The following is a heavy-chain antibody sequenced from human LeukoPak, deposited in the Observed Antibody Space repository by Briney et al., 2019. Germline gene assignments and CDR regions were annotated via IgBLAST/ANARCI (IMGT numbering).Heavy chain of an antibody. V-gene: IGHV3-23*01. J-gene: IGHJ4*02. D-gene: IGHD5-18*01. Sequence: GGSLRLSCAASGFTFSSYAVTWVRQAPGKGLEWVSSISGSDGGTYYADSVKGRFTISRDNSKNTLYLQMNSLRAEDTAVYYCARDGYSFGHDFDYWGQGTLVTVS. CDR3: ARDGYSFGHDFDY. CDR1: GFTFSSYA. CDR2: ISGSDGGT.